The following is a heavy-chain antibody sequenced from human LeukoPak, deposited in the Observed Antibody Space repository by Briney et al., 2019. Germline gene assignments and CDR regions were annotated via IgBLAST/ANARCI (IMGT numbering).Heavy chain of an antibody. CDR1: GYTFTSYD. CDR2: MNPNSGNT. D-gene: IGHD5-12*01. J-gene: IGHJ6*03. V-gene: IGHV1-8*03. Sequence: AASVKVSCKASGYTFTSYDINWVRQATGQGLEWMGWMNPNSGNTGYAQKFQGGVTITADESTSTAYMELSSLRSEDTAVYYCAREGGYSGYDYLYYYYYMDVWGKGTTVTVSS. CDR3: AREGGYSGYDYLYYYYYMDV.